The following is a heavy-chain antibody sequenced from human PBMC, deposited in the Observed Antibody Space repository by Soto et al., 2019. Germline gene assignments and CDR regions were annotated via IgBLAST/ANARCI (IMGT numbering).Heavy chain of an antibody. V-gene: IGHV1-69*06. CDR2: INPVYGPA. CDR3: ASESQEIAGVSGSALGPVHWLDP. J-gene: IGHJ5*02. D-gene: IGHD3-3*01. CDR1: GGSFSNYG. Sequence: QVQLVQSGAEVNKPGSSVRVSCKTSGGSFSNYGISWVSQAPGQGLEWMGEINPVYGPANYARKFQGRLTTTSGRSTSTAYMDLTELTSGVTAVYYCASESQEIAGVSGSALGPVHWLDPWAQGTLATVAS.